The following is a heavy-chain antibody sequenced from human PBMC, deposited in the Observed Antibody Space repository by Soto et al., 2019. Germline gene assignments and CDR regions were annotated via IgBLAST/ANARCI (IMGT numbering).Heavy chain of an antibody. CDR2: IYSAGRT. V-gene: IGHV3-53*02. D-gene: IGHD6-19*01. CDR3: ARDYLGSGWPRIGFDV. J-gene: IGHJ3*01. Sequence: EVQLEETGGGLVQPGGSLRLSCAASGFTVNSNHMSWVRQAPGKGLEWVSLIYSAGRTHYADSVKGRFTVSRDNSENRLFLQINNLRVVDTAVYYCARDYLGSGWPRIGFDVWGLGTMVTVSS. CDR1: GFTVNSNH.